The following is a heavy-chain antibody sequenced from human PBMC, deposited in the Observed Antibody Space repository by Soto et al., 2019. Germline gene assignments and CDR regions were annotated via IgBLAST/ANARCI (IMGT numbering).Heavy chain of an antibody. CDR3: AKGSSSWYDHTFDY. Sequence: PGGSLRLSCAASGFTFSSYAMSWVRQAPGKGLEWVSAISGSGCSTYYADSVKGRFTISRDNSKNTLYLQMNSLRAEDTAVYYCAKGSSSWYDHTFDYWGQGTLVTVSS. CDR2: ISGSGCST. V-gene: IGHV3-23*01. D-gene: IGHD6-13*01. J-gene: IGHJ4*02. CDR1: GFTFSSYA.